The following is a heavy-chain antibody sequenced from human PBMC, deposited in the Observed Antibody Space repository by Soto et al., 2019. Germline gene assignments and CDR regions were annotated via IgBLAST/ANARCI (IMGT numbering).Heavy chain of an antibody. J-gene: IGHJ6*02. V-gene: IGHV4-39*01. D-gene: IGHD4-4*01. Sequence: SETLSLTCTVSGGSFSSSSFFWGWIRQSPGKGLEWIGSIYYSGTTYYNPSLKSRVTISVDTSKSQFSLKVSSVTAADTAVYYCARHPATSVTWFYGMDVWGQGTTVTVSS. CDR3: ARHPATSVTWFYGMDV. CDR2: IYYSGTT. CDR1: GGSFSSSSFF.